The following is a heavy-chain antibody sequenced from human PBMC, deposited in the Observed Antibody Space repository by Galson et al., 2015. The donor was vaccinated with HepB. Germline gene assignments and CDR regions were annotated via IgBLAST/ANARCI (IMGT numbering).Heavy chain of an antibody. CDR2: ISAYNGNT. CDR1: GYTFTNYN. CDR3: ARSGTAAGLLGH. J-gene: IGHJ4*02. D-gene: IGHD6-13*01. Sequence: SCKASGYTFTNYNINWVRQAPGQGLQWMGWISAYNGNTNYAQKFQGRVTMTTDTSTRTVYMDLSNLRSDDTAVYYCARSGTAAGLLGHWGQGTLVSVSS. V-gene: IGHV1-18*01.